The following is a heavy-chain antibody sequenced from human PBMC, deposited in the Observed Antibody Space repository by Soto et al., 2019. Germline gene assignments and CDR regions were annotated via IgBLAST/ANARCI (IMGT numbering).Heavy chain of an antibody. Sequence: SETLSLTCTVSGGSISSGGYYWSWIRQHPGKGLEWIGYIYYSGSTYYNPSLKSRVTISVDTSKNQFSLKLSSVTAADTAVYYCARGGESWFDPWGQGTLVTVS. CDR1: GGSISSGGYY. CDR3: ARGGESWFDP. J-gene: IGHJ5*02. D-gene: IGHD7-27*01. V-gene: IGHV4-31*03. CDR2: IYYSGST.